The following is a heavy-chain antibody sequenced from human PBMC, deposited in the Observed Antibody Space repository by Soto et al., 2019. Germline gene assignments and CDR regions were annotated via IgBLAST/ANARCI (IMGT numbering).Heavy chain of an antibody. CDR2: INAGNGNT. CDR1: GYTFASYA. D-gene: IGHD3-10*01. CDR3: ARVVSTMLRGVRGGDGFDI. Sequence: QVQLVQSGAEVKKPGASVKVSCKASGYTFASYAMHWVRQAPGQRLECMGWINAGNGNTKYSQKFQGRVTITRDTSATTAYMELSSLRSEDTAVYYCARVVSTMLRGVRGGDGFDIWGQGTMVTVSS. V-gene: IGHV1-3*01. J-gene: IGHJ3*02.